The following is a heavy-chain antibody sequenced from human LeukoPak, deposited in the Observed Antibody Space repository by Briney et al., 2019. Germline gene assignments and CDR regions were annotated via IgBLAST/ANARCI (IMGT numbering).Heavy chain of an antibody. D-gene: IGHD6-13*01. CDR1: GFTFSSYS. CDR3: ARGIAAAGPFDY. Sequence: GGSLRLSCAASGFTFSSYSMNWVRQAPGKGLEWVSSISSSSSYIYYADSVKGRFTISRDNDKNSLYLQMNSLRAEDTAVYYCARGIAAAGPFDYWGQGTLVTVSS. V-gene: IGHV3-21*01. CDR2: ISSSSSYI. J-gene: IGHJ4*02.